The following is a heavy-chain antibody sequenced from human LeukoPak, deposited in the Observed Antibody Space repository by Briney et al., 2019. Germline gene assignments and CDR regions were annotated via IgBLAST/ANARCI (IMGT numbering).Heavy chain of an antibody. CDR3: ARDPYRITMDRGGLNPDY. D-gene: IGHD3-10*01. J-gene: IGHJ4*02. V-gene: IGHV1-2*06. Sequence: GASVKVSCKASGYTFTGYYMHWVRQAPGQGLEWMGRINPNSGGTNYAQKFQGRVTMTRDTSISTAYMELSRLRSDDTAVYYCARDPYRITMDRGGLNPDYWGQGTLVTVSS. CDR1: GYTFTGYY. CDR2: INPNSGGT.